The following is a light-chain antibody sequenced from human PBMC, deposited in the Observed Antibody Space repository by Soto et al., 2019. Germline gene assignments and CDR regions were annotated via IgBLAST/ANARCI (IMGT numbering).Light chain of an antibody. CDR3: QQYNSYSYT. V-gene: IGKV1-5*01. CDR1: QSISSW. J-gene: IGKJ2*01. CDR2: DAS. Sequence: DIQMTQSPSTLSASVGDRVTITCRASQSISSWLAWYQQKPGKAPKLLIYDASSLESGVPSRFSGSGSGTEFTLPSSSLQPDDLATYYCQQYNSYSYTFGQGTKLEIK.